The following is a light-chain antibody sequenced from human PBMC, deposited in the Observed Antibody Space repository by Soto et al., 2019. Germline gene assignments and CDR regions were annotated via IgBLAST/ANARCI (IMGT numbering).Light chain of an antibody. CDR2: DAS. CDR1: QTIVSH. Sequence: IPMTQSPSSLSASVGDRVTITCRTSQTIVSHLSWYQQKPGKAPKLLIYDASNLQSGVPSTFSGGGSGTVFTLTIASLQPEDFATYFCHQTYSIPNTFGQGTKLEIK. V-gene: IGKV1-39*01. J-gene: IGKJ2*01. CDR3: HQTYSIPNT.